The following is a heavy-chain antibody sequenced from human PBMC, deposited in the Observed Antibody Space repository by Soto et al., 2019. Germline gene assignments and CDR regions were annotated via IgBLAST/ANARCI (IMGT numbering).Heavy chain of an antibody. V-gene: IGHV1-69*13. J-gene: IGHJ6*02. D-gene: IGHD2-2*01. Sequence: SVKRSWKAAGGAFSGYSSSWVREAPGQGLECMGGIIPIFGTANYAQKFQGRVTITADESTSTAYMELSSLRSEDTAVYYCARGYCSSTSCYSDGYYYYYGMDVWGQGTTVTVSS. CDR1: GGAFSGYS. CDR3: ARGYCSSTSCYSDGYYYYYGMDV. CDR2: IIPIFGTA.